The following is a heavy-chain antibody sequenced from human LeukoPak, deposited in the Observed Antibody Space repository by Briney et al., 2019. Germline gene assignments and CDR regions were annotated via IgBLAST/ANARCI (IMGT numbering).Heavy chain of an antibody. V-gene: IGHV1-2*02. CDR1: GYTFTGYY. Sequence: WASVKVSCKASGYTFTGYYMHWVRQAPGQGLEWMGWINPNSGGTNYAQKFQGRVTMTRDTTISTAYMELSRLRSDDTAVYYCARVGDYDNWFDPWGQGALVTVSS. J-gene: IGHJ5*02. CDR2: INPNSGGT. D-gene: IGHD3-22*01. CDR3: ARVGDYDNWFDP.